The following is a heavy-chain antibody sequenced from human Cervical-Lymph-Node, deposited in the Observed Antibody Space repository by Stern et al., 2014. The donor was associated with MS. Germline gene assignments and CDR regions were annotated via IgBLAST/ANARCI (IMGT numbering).Heavy chain of an antibody. J-gene: IGHJ4*02. Sequence: VQLVQSGAEVKKPGASVKVSCKVSGYTLTELSIHWVRQAPGKGLEWMGGFDPEDGETIYAQKFQGRVSMTEDTSTDTAYMELSSPRSEDTAVYYCATMVGATDDVFDYWGQGTLVTVSS. CDR2: FDPEDGET. CDR1: GYTLTELS. CDR3: ATMVGATDDVFDY. D-gene: IGHD1-26*01. V-gene: IGHV1-24*01.